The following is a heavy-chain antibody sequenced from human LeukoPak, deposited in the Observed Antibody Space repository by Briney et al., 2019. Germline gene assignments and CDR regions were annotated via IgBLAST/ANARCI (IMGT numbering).Heavy chain of an antibody. V-gene: IGHV3-30*18. CDR3: AKLSHSSGDDY. CDR2: ISYDGSTK. J-gene: IGHJ4*02. D-gene: IGHD6-19*01. CDR1: GFTFTNSG. Sequence: PGGSLRLSCAASGFTFTNSGMHWVRQAPGKGLEWVAVISYDGSTKYYADSVEGRFTIFRDNSKKTLALQMNSLRPDDTAVYYCAKLSHSSGDDYWGQGTVVIVSS.